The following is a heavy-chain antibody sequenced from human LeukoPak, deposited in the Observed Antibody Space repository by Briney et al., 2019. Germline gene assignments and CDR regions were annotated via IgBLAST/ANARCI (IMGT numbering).Heavy chain of an antibody. Sequence: SETLSLTCTVSSGSISTSNYYWSWIRQPPGKGLEWIGYIYYSGSTNYNPSLKSRVTISVDTSKNQFSLKLSSVTAADTAVYYCAREEGLVSAFDIWGQGTMVTVSS. CDR3: AREEGLVSAFDI. V-gene: IGHV4-61*01. CDR1: SGSISTSNYY. D-gene: IGHD3/OR15-3a*01. J-gene: IGHJ3*02. CDR2: IYYSGST.